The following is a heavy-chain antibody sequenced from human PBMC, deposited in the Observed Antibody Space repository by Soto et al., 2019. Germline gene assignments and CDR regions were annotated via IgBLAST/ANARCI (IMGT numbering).Heavy chain of an antibody. J-gene: IGHJ4*02. CDR2: ISGSGGST. CDR3: AKDPKYDSIGPTPYYFDY. D-gene: IGHD3-22*01. V-gene: IGHV3-23*01. CDR1: GFTFSSYA. Sequence: GGSLRLSCAASGFTFSSYAMSWVRQAPGKGLEWVSAISGSGGSTYYADSVKGRFTISRDNSKNTLYLQMNSLRAEDTAVYYCAKDPKYDSIGPTPYYFDYWGQGNPVPVSS.